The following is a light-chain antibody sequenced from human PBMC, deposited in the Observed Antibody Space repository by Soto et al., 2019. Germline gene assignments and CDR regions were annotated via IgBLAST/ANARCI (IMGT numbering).Light chain of an antibody. J-gene: IGKJ2*03. CDR3: QQYGSSSVS. CDR2: GAS. CDR1: QSVSSSY. Sequence: EIVLTQSPGTLSLSPGERATLSCRASQSVSSSYLAWYQPKPDQAPRLLIYGASSRATGIPDRFSGSGSGTDFTLNISRLEPEDFAVYYCQQYGSSSVSFGQGTKLEIK. V-gene: IGKV3-20*01.